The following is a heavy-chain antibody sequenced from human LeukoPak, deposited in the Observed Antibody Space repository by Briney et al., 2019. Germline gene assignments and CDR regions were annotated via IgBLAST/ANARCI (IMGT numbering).Heavy chain of an antibody. J-gene: IGHJ3*02. Sequence: SQTLSLTRAVSGGSISSGGYSWSWIRQPPGKGLEWIGYIYHSGSTYYNPSLKSRVTISVDRSKNQFSLKLSSVTAADTAVYYCARDGLDAFDIWGQGTMVTVSS. CDR1: GGSISSGGYS. V-gene: IGHV4-30-2*01. CDR2: IYHSGST. CDR3: ARDGLDAFDI.